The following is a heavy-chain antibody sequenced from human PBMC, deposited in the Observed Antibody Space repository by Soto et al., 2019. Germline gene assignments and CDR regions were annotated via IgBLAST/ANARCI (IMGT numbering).Heavy chain of an antibody. Sequence: QVQLQESCPGLLKASETLSLTCSVSGGSVRSGNHFWNWIRQPPGRGLEWLGYMYYTGVTNYNPSLKSRVSMSVDTSKNQFSLKLTSLTAADTAVYYCARGGEPLGYYGLDVWGQGTTVTVSS. CDR3: ARGGEPLGYYGLDV. CDR2: MYYTGVT. V-gene: IGHV4-61*01. J-gene: IGHJ6*02. CDR1: GGSVRSGNHF. D-gene: IGHD3-10*01.